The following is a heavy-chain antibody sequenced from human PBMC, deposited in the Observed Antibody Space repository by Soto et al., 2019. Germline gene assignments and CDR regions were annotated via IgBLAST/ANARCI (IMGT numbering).Heavy chain of an antibody. Sequence: QVQLVESGGGVVQPGRSLRLSCAASGFTFSSYAMHWVRQAPGKGLEWVAVISYDGSNKYYPDSVKGRFTISRDNSKNTLYLQMNSLRAEDTAVYYCARDVVVYRGWYFDLWGRGTLVTVSS. CDR3: ARDVVVYRGWYFDL. CDR1: GFTFSSYA. J-gene: IGHJ2*01. CDR2: ISYDGSNK. V-gene: IGHV3-30-3*01. D-gene: IGHD2-15*01.